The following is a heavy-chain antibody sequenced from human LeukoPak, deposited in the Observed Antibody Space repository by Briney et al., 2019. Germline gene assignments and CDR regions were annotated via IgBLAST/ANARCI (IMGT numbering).Heavy chain of an antibody. Sequence: GGSLRLSCAASGFTFSSYAMSWVRRPPGKELEWVSSISGSGGNTYYADSVKGRFTISRDNFKNTLYVQMNSLRDEDTAVYYCARDWPSEWQQLPDYDAVDIWGQGTMVTASS. CDR1: GFTFSSYA. J-gene: IGHJ3*02. D-gene: IGHD6-13*01. CDR3: ARDWPSEWQQLPDYDAVDI. V-gene: IGHV3-23*01. CDR2: ISGSGGNT.